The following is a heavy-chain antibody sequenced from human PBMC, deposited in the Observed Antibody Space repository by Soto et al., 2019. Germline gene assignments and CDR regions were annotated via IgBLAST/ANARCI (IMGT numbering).Heavy chain of an antibody. Sequence: EVQLVESGGGLVQPGGSLRLSCAASGFTFSTYDMHWVRQAPGKGLEWVSAIGTVADTFYADSVKGRFTISRENAKSSLYLQMKRLTAGDTAVYYWARQAAYWHGGGGWFDPWGQGTLVTVSS. J-gene: IGHJ5*02. V-gene: IGHV3-13*01. CDR1: GFTFSTYD. D-gene: IGHD2-8*02. CDR2: IGTVADT. CDR3: ARQAAYWHGGGGWFDP.